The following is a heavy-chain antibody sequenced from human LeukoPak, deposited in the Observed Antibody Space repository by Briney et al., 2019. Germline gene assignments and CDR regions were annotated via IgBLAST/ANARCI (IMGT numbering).Heavy chain of an antibody. CDR2: ISSSSSYI. CDR3: ARSRADYDFWSGYS. D-gene: IGHD3-3*01. CDR1: GFTFSSYS. V-gene: IGHV3-21*01. Sequence: GGSLRLPCAASGFTFSSYSMNWVRQAPGKGLEWVSSISSSSSYIYYADSVKGRSTISRDNAKNSLYLQMNSLRAEDTAVYYCARSRADYDFWSGYSWGQGTMVTVSS. J-gene: IGHJ3*01.